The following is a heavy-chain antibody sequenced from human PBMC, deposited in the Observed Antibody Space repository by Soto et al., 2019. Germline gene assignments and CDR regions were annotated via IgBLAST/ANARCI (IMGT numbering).Heavy chain of an antibody. D-gene: IGHD6-19*01. V-gene: IGHV3-23*01. Sequence: AGGSLRLSCAASGFTLSSYAMSGVRQAPGKGLEWVSAISGSGGSTYYADSVKGRFTISRDNSKNTLYLQMNSLRAEDTAVYYCAKAPGSGWYSDYWGQGTLVTVSS. CDR3: AKAPGSGWYSDY. CDR2: ISGSGGST. CDR1: GFTLSSYA. J-gene: IGHJ4*02.